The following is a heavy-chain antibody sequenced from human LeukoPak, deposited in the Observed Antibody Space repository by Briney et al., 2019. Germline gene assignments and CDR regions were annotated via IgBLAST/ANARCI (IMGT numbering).Heavy chain of an antibody. CDR2: IRYDGSNK. Sequence: PGGSLRLSCAASGFTLSSYAMHWVRQAPGKGLEWVAFIRYDGSNKYYADSVKGRFTISRDNSKNTLYLQMNSLRGEDTAVYYCAKSRIGSSWYSGDYWGQGTLVTVSS. CDR1: GFTLSSYA. D-gene: IGHD6-13*01. V-gene: IGHV3-30*02. J-gene: IGHJ4*02. CDR3: AKSRIGSSWYSGDY.